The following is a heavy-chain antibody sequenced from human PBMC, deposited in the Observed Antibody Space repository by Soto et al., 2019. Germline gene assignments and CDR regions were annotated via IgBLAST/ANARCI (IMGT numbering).Heavy chain of an antibody. V-gene: IGHV1-3*01. CDR3: ARGACSGGNCYSFHFDY. CDR2: INAGNGNT. Sequence: VQLVQSGAEVKKPGASVKVSCKASGYTFTSYAMHWVRQAPGQRLEWMGWINAGNGNTQYSQKFQGRVTITRDTSASTAYMDLSSLRSEDTAVYFCARGACSGGNCYSFHFDYWGQGTLVTVSS. CDR1: GYTFTSYA. D-gene: IGHD2-15*01. J-gene: IGHJ4*02.